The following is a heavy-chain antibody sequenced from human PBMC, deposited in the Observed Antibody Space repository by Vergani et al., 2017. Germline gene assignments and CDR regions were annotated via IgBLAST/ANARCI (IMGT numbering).Heavy chain of an antibody. J-gene: IGHJ6*03. Sequence: LQESGPGLVKPSGTLSLTCDVSDASISSSNWWSWVRQSPGKGLEWIGEVYHSGSTNYNPSLKSRVTISVDKSKNQFSLNLTSVTAADTAVYYCARDRGEYGDNQYYYYDMDVWGKGTTVTVSS. CDR3: ARDRGEYGDNQYYYYDMDV. V-gene: IGHV4-4*02. CDR1: DASISSSNW. CDR2: VYHSGST. D-gene: IGHD4-17*01.